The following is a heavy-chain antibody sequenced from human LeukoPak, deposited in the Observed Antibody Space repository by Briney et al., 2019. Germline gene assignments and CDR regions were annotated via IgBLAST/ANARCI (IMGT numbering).Heavy chain of an antibody. CDR2: IYYSGST. CDR1: GGSISSYY. Sequence: SETLSLTCTVSGGSISSYYWSWIRQPPGKGLEWIGYIYYSGSTNYNPSLKSRVTISVDTSKNQFSLKLSSVTAADTAVYYCARREDSSGYHSYWGQGTLVTVSS. J-gene: IGHJ4*02. D-gene: IGHD3-22*01. V-gene: IGHV4-59*01. CDR3: ARREDSSGYHSY.